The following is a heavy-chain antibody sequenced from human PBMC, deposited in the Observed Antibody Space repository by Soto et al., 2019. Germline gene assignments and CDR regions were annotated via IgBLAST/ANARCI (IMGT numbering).Heavy chain of an antibody. Sequence: QVQLVQSGAEVKKPGASVKVSCKASGYTFTGYYMHWVRQAPGQGLECMGWINPNSGGTNYAQKFQGWVTMTRHTSISTAYMELSRLRSDDTAVYYCARSRGRRDYYGMDVWGQGTTVTVSS. D-gene: IGHD3-10*01. V-gene: IGHV1-2*04. CDR3: ARSRGRRDYYGMDV. CDR1: GYTFTGYY. CDR2: INPNSGGT. J-gene: IGHJ6*02.